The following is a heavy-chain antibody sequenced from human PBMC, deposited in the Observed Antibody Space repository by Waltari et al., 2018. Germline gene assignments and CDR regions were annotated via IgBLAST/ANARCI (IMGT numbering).Heavy chain of an antibody. CDR1: GFTFSSYS. Sequence: EVQLVESGGGLVKPGGSLRLSCAASGFTFSSYSMNWVRQAPGKGLGWVSSISSSSSYIYYADSVKGRFTISRDNAKNSLYLQMNSLRAEDTAVYYCAREGDYSSGEVDPWGQGTLVTVSS. J-gene: IGHJ5*02. D-gene: IGHD4-17*01. CDR3: AREGDYSSGEVDP. V-gene: IGHV3-21*01. CDR2: ISSSSSYI.